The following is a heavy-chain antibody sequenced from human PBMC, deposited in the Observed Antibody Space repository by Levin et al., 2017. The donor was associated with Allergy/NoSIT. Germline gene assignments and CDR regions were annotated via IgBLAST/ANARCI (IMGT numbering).Heavy chain of an antibody. CDR3: ARTGDDY. D-gene: IGHD4-17*01. CDR1: GFTFTNYW. V-gene: IGHV3-7*04. J-gene: IGHJ4*02. CDR2: IDQGGSGK. Sequence: GGSLRLSCAASGFTFTNYWMTWVRQAPGKGLEWVANIDQGGSGKYYVDSVKGRFTISRDNDMNSLYLQMNSLRAGDTAVYFCARTGDDYWGQGTLVTVSS.